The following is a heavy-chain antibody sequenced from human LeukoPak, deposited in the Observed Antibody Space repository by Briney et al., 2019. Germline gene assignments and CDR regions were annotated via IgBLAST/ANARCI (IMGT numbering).Heavy chain of an antibody. Sequence: GGSLRLSCAASGFTFSSYAMSWVRQAPGKGLEWVSAISGSGGSTYYADSVKGRFTISRDNSKNTLYLQMNSLRAEDTAVYYCAKVNEHCSGGSCYYDAFDIWGQGTMVTVS. CDR2: ISGSGGST. D-gene: IGHD2-15*01. CDR1: GFTFSSYA. J-gene: IGHJ3*02. V-gene: IGHV3-23*01. CDR3: AKVNEHCSGGSCYYDAFDI.